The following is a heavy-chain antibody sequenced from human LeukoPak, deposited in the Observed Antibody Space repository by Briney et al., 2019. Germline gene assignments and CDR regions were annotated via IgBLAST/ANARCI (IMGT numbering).Heavy chain of an antibody. CDR2: INHSGST. CDR3: ARTTYYDYVWGSYVFDY. V-gene: IGHV4-34*01. J-gene: IGHJ4*02. CDR1: GGSFSGYY. Sequence: SETLSLTCAVYGGSFSGYYWSWIRQPPGKGLEWIGEINHSGSTNYNPSLKSRVTISVDTSKNQFSLKLSSVTAADTAVYYCARTTYYDYVWGSYVFDYWGQGTLVTVSS. D-gene: IGHD3-16*01.